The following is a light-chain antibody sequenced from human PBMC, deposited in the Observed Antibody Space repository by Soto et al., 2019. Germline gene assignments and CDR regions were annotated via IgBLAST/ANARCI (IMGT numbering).Light chain of an antibody. CDR3: QQYNNGTRT. CDR1: QRLXSD. Sequence: IGLTQSSSTLSVSPGESVTLSCRASQRLXSDFVWYHQKPGQAPRTLXAGASTRATGIPARLSGSGSGTEFTLTINSLHSEDFAVYYCQQYNNGTRTFGQGTKVDI. J-gene: IGKJ1*01. CDR2: GAS. V-gene: IGKV3-15*01.